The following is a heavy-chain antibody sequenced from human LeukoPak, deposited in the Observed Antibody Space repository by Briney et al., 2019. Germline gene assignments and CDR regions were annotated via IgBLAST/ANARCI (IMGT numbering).Heavy chain of an antibody. CDR3: ARDRYGYCGGGSCFLFDF. Sequence: ASVKVSCKASGYTFPSYGFSWVRQAPGQGLEWMGRVSTEIGNTNYAQKFQGRVTMTTDTSTSTVYMELTSLRADDTAVYYCARDRYGYCGGGSCFLFDFWGQGTLVTVSS. D-gene: IGHD2-15*01. CDR2: VSTEIGNT. CDR1: GYTFPSYG. J-gene: IGHJ4*02. V-gene: IGHV1-18*01.